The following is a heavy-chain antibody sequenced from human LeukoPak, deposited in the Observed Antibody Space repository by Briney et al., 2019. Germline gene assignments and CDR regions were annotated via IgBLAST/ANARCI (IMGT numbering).Heavy chain of an antibody. CDR2: IYYSGNT. CDR1: GGSTGGYY. V-gene: IGHV4-59*08. CDR3: ARRYYYNWYFDL. D-gene: IGHD3-22*01. J-gene: IGHJ2*01. Sequence: PSETLSLTCTVSGGSTGGYYWSWIRQPPAKGLEWIGNIYYSGNTNYNPSLKSRVTISVDTSKNQFSLKLNSVTAADTAVYYCARRYYYNWYFDLWGRGTLVTVSS.